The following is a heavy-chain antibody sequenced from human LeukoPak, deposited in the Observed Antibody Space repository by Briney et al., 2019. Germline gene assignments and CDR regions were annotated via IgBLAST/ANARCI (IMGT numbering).Heavy chain of an antibody. V-gene: IGHV4-34*01. Sequence: SETLSLTCAVYGGSFSGYYWSLIRQSLPGKGLEWIGEINHSGSTKYNPSLKSRVTISVDTSKNQFSLKLSSVTAADTAVYYCARPNYYDSSGYPFFDYWGQGTLVTVSS. J-gene: IGHJ4*02. CDR1: GGSFSGYY. CDR2: INHSGST. D-gene: IGHD3-22*01. CDR3: ARPNYYDSSGYPFFDY.